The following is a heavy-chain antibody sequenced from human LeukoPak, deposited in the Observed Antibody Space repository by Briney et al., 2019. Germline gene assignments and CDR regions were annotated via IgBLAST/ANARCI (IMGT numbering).Heavy chain of an antibody. Sequence: PGRSLRLSCAASGFTFNDFAMHWVRLTPGKGLEWVSGISWNSGRIGYADSVKGRFTISRDNAENSLYLQMNSLRTEDTALYYCVEDGGDYGDYSYYFDYWGQGTLVTVSS. V-gene: IGHV3-9*01. CDR3: VEDGGDYGDYSYYFDY. CDR1: GFTFNDFA. CDR2: ISWNSGRI. J-gene: IGHJ4*02. D-gene: IGHD4-17*01.